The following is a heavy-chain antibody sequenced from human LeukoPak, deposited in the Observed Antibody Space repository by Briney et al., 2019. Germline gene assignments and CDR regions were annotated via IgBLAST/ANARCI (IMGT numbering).Heavy chain of an antibody. CDR2: INHSGST. CDR3: ARGYSYGYLVY. Sequence: PSETLSLTCAVYGGSFSGYYWSWIRQPPGKGLEWIGEINHSGSTNYNPSLKSRVTISVDTSKNQFSLKLSSVTAADTAVYYCARGYSYGYLVYWGQGTLVTVSS. J-gene: IGHJ4*02. CDR1: GGSFSGYY. D-gene: IGHD5-18*01. V-gene: IGHV4-34*01.